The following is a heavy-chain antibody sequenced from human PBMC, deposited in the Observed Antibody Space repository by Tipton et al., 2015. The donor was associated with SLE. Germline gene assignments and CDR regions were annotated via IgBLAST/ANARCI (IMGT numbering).Heavy chain of an antibody. CDR3: ARTVRGVLDY. V-gene: IGHV4-34*01. CDR1: GGSFSGHY. Sequence: TLSLTCAVYGGSFSGHYWSWIRQPPGKGLEWIGEINHSGSTNYNPSLKSRVTISVDTSKNQFSLKLSSVTAADTAVYYCARTVRGVLDYWGQGTLVTVSS. CDR2: INHSGST. D-gene: IGHD3-10*01. J-gene: IGHJ4*02.